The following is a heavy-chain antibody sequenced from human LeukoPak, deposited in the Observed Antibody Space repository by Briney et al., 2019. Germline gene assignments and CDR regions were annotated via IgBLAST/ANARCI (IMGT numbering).Heavy chain of an antibody. CDR2: IYTSGST. CDR3: ARGLASGYPPIPFDY. V-gene: IGHV4-4*07. J-gene: IGHJ4*02. CDR1: GGSISTFY. D-gene: IGHD3-3*01. Sequence: SETLSLTCTVSGGSISTFYWSWIRQPAGKGLEWIGRIYTSGSTNSNPSLKSRVTMSVDTSKNQFSLNLTSVTAADTAVYYCARGLASGYPPIPFDYWGQGTLVTVSS.